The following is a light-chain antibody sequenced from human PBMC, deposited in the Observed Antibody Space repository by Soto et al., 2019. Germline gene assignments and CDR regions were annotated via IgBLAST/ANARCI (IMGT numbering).Light chain of an antibody. CDR2: DVT. CDR3: CSYGGSYTYV. J-gene: IGLJ1*01. V-gene: IGLV2-11*01. Sequence: QSALAQPRSVSASPGQSVTISCTGTSSDVGDYNFVSWYQQHPGKAPKLMIYDVTERPSGVPDRFSGSKSGDTASLTISGLQAEDEADYYCCSYGGSYTYVFGTGTKVTVL. CDR1: SSDVGDYNF.